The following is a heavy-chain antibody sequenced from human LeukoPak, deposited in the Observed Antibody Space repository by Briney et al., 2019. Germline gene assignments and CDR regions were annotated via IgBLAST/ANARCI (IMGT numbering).Heavy chain of an antibody. CDR2: ISYDGSNK. V-gene: IGHV3-30*01. Sequence: FLRLSCAASGFTFSSYAMHWVRQAPGKGLEWVAVISYDGSNKYYADSVKGRFTISRDNSKNTLYLQMNSLRAEDTAVYYCARDMGQWLARYYMDVWGEGTTVTVSS. CDR1: GFTFSSYA. CDR3: ARDMGQWLARYYMDV. J-gene: IGHJ6*03. D-gene: IGHD6-19*01.